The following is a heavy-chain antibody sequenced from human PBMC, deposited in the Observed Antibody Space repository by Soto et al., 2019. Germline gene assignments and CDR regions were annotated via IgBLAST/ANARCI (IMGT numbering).Heavy chain of an antibody. Sequence: EVQLLESGGGLVRPGGSLRLSCAASGFSFTSYAMSWVRQAPGRGLEWVSVISGGGASVFYADSVKGRFLISRDNSEKWLHLERDRLRAEGTAVYCCARGVRTTVTMRDGCDLWGQGTMVTVSS. CDR2: ISGGGASV. J-gene: IGHJ3*01. CDR3: ARGVRTTVTMRDGCDL. V-gene: IGHV3-23*01. D-gene: IGHD4-17*01. CDR1: GFSFTSYA.